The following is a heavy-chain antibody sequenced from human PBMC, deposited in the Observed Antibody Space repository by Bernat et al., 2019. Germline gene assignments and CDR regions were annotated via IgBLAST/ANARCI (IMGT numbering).Heavy chain of an antibody. CDR3: ARGHLGYCSSTSCYTLDY. CDR1: GFTFSSYG. J-gene: IGHJ4*02. V-gene: IGHV3-33*01. Sequence: QVQLVESGGGVVQPGRSLRLSCAASGFTFSSYGMHWVRQAPGKGLEWVAVIWYDGSNKYYADSVKGRFTISRDNSKNTLYLQMNSLRAEDTAVYYCARGHLGYCSSTSCYTLDYWGQGTLVTVSS. D-gene: IGHD2-2*02. CDR2: IWYDGSNK.